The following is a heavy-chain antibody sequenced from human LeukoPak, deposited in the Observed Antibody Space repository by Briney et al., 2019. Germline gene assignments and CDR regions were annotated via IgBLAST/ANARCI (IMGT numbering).Heavy chain of an antibody. V-gene: IGHV1-8*02. CDR3: ARVAPTGWFDP. CDR1: GYTFTGYY. J-gene: IGHJ5*02. Sequence: SVKVSCKASGYTFTGYYMHWVRQATGQGLEWMGWMNPNSGNTGYAQKLQGRVTMTRNTSISTAYMELSSLSSEDTAVYYCARVAPTGWFDPWGQGTLVTVSS. CDR2: MNPNSGNT. D-gene: IGHD4-17*01.